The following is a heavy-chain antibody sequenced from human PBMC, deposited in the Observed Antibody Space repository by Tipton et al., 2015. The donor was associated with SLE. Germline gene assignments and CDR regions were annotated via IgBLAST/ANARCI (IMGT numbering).Heavy chain of an antibody. Sequence: TLSLTCAVYGGSFSGYFWSWIRQPPGKGLEWIAEINHSGSTNYNPSLKSRVAISVDTSKNQFSLKLSSVTAADTAVYYCARGPHSSEPAFDNWGQGTLVAVSS. CDR2: INHSGST. CDR3: ARGPHSSEPAFDN. J-gene: IGHJ4*02. V-gene: IGHV4-34*01. D-gene: IGHD1-14*01. CDR1: GGSFSGYF.